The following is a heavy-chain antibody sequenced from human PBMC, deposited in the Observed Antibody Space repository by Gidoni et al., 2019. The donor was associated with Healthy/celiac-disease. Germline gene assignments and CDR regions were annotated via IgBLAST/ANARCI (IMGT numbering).Heavy chain of an antibody. CDR2: IIPIFGTA. CDR1: GGTFSSYA. D-gene: IGHD2-15*01. Sequence: QVQLVQSGAEVKKPGSSVKVSCKASGGTFSSYAISWVRQAPGQGLEWMGGIIPIFGTANYAQKFQGRVTITADESTSTAYMELSSLRSEDTAVYYCARDIEYCSGGSCYYVAFDIWGQGTMVTVSS. J-gene: IGHJ3*02. V-gene: IGHV1-69*01. CDR3: ARDIEYCSGGSCYYVAFDI.